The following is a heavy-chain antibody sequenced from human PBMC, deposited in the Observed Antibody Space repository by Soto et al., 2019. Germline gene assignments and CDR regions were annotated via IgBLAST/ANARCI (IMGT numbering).Heavy chain of an antibody. CDR1: GYTFTDFA. CDR3: ARSVRQLDLYYDYGMDV. D-gene: IGHD6-6*01. CDR2: INAGNGNI. J-gene: IGHJ6*02. V-gene: IGHV1-3*01. Sequence: QVPLVQSGAEVKKPGASVKVSCKASGYTFTDFAIHWVRQAPGQRLEWRAWINAGNGNIKYSQNFQGRLTITRDTSATTAYMELSSLRSEDTAIYYCARSVRQLDLYYDYGMDVWGQGTTVTVSS.